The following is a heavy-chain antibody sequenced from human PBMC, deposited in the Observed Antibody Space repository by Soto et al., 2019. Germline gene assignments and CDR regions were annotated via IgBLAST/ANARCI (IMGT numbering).Heavy chain of an antibody. Sequence: ASVKVSCKASGYTFTSYGISWVRQAPGQGLEWMGWISAYNGNTNYAQKLQGRVTMTTDTSTSTAYMELRSLRSDDTAVYYCARSIAVAAGTSSRYYYMDVWGKGTTVTISS. CDR1: GYTFTSYG. V-gene: IGHV1-18*01. J-gene: IGHJ6*03. CDR2: ISAYNGNT. CDR3: ARSIAVAAGTSSRYYYMDV. D-gene: IGHD6-19*01.